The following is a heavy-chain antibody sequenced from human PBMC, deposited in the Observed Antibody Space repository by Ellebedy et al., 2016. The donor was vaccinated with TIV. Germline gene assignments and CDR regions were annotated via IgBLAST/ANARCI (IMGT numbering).Heavy chain of an antibody. CDR2: IRDDGSNK. CDR3: AKGRSAVVYY. J-gene: IGHJ4*02. D-gene: IGHD6-13*01. CDR1: GFSFSSYG. V-gene: IGHV3-30*02. Sequence: GESLKISCAASGFSFSSYGMHWVRQAPGKGLERVAYIRDDGSNKYYADSVKGRFTISRDNSKNTLHLQMSSLRADDTSVYYCAKGRSAVVYYWGQGTLVTVSS.